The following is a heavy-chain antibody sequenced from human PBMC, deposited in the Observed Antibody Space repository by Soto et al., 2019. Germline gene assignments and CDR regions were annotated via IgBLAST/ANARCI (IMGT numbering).Heavy chain of an antibody. Sequence: QVQLVESGGGVVQPGRSLRLSCAASGFTFSSYGMHWVRQAPGKGLEWVAVISYDGSNKYYADSVKGRFTISRDNSKNTLYLQMNSLRAEDTAVYYCAKEMEDILTGYTHFDYCGQGTLVTVSS. V-gene: IGHV3-30*18. J-gene: IGHJ4*02. CDR1: GFTFSSYG. CDR3: AKEMEDILTGYTHFDY. CDR2: ISYDGSNK. D-gene: IGHD3-9*01.